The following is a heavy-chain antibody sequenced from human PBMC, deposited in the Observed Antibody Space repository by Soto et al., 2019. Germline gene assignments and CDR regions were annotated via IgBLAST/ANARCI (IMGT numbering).Heavy chain of an antibody. CDR3: ARVPYCSSSSCYSYFDS. CDR2: ISSDGSST. J-gene: IGHJ4*02. V-gene: IGHV3-74*01. CDR1: GFTLSNYW. Sequence: EVQLVESGGGLVQPGGSLRLSCAASGFTLSNYWMHWARQAPGKGLVWVSRISSDGSSTNYADSVKGRFTISRDNAKNTLHLQMNSLTAEDTAVYYCARVPYCSSSSCYSYFDSWGQGTLVTVSS. D-gene: IGHD2-2*01.